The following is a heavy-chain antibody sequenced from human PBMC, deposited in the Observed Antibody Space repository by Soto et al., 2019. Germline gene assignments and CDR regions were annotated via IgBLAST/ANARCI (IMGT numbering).Heavy chain of an antibody. J-gene: IGHJ2*01. V-gene: IGHV3-23*01. CDR3: ARERTLSSVPPRYFDL. CDR1: GFRFRHYA. CDR2: SISDGAST. Sequence: EERLSESGGGLIQPGGSLRLSCAASGFRFRHYALSWVRQAPGKGLEWVSASISDGASTSYINSVRGRFIISRDRSKETLFLQMNAVRVEATAIYFCARERTLSSVPPRYFDLWGRGTLVTVSS.